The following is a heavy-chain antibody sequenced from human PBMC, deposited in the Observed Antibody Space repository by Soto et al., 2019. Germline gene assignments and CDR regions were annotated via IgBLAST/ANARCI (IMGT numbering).Heavy chain of an antibody. CDR1: CGSISNYY. CDR2: IYYTGST. J-gene: IGHJ3*02. CDR3: ARGGRDGYNYWPVGVYDI. V-gene: IGHV4-59*01. D-gene: IGHD5-12*01. Sequence: SETLSLTCTVSCGSISNYYWSWIRQSPGKGLEWIGYIYYTGSTNYNPSLKSRVTISADTSKNQCSLKLSSVTAADTAVYHCARGGRDGYNYWPVGVYDIWGQGTMVNVSS.